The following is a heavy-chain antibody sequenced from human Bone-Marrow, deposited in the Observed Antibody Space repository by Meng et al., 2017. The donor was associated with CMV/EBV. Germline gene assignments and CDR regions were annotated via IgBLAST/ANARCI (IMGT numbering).Heavy chain of an antibody. V-gene: IGHV1-2*02. J-gene: IGHJ4*02. CDR1: GYTFTGYY. D-gene: IGHD2-2*01. Sequence: ASVKVSCKASGYTFTGYYMHWVRQAPGQGLEWMGWINPNSGGTNYAQKFQGRVTLTTDSSTSTAFMELRGLRSDDTAVYFCARGGMMWRSGIVVEPATAFDFWGQGTLVTVSS. CDR2: INPNSGGT. CDR3: ARGGMMWRSGIVVEPATAFDF.